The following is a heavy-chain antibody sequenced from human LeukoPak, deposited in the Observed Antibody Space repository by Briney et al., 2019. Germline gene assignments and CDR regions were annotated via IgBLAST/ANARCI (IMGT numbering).Heavy chain of an antibody. CDR3: AKDTRITGTRGAFDI. CDR1: GFTFSNYA. J-gene: IGHJ3*02. D-gene: IGHD1-7*01. CDR2: ISGSGGST. Sequence: GGSLRLSCAASGFTFSNYAMNWVRQAPGKGLEWVSGISGSGGSTYYADSVKGHFAISRDNSKNTLYVQLNSLRAEDTAVYYCAKDTRITGTRGAFDIWGQGTMVTVSS. V-gene: IGHV3-23*01.